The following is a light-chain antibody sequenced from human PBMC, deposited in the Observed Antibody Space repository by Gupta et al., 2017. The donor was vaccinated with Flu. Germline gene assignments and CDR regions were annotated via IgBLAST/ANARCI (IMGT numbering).Light chain of an antibody. Sequence: DIQMTQSPSSLSASVGDRVTITCRASQSISSYLNGYQQKPGQAPKLLIYAASSLQSGVPSRFSGSGSGTDFTLTISSLQPEDVATYYCQQSYSTPPYSFGQGTKLEIK. CDR1: QSISSY. CDR2: AAS. J-gene: IGKJ2*03. CDR3: QQSYSTPPYS. V-gene: IGKV1-39*01.